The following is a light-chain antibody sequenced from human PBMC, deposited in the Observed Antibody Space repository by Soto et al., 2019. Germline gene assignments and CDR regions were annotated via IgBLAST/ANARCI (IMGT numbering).Light chain of an antibody. V-gene: IGLV2-14*03. CDR2: EVS. CDR3: SSYTTSTTVV. Sequence: QSVLTQPASVFGSPGQSISFSCTGTSSDVGGYNFVSWYQQHPGKAPKLMIYEVSSRPSGVSNRFSGSKSGNTASLTISALQPEDEADYYCSSYTTSTTVVFGTGTKVTVL. J-gene: IGLJ1*01. CDR1: SSDVGGYNF.